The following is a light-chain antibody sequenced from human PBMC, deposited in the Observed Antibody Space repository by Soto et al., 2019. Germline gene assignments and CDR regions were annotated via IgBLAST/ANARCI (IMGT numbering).Light chain of an antibody. J-gene: IGLJ1*01. Sequence: QSVLTQPPSASGTPGQRVTTFCSGSSSNIGSNTVNWYQQLPGTAPKLLIYSNIQRPSGVPDRFSGSKSGTSASLAISGLQSEDEADYYCAAWDDSLNGQVFGTGTKLTVL. V-gene: IGLV1-44*01. CDR1: SSNIGSNT. CDR2: SNI. CDR3: AAWDDSLNGQV.